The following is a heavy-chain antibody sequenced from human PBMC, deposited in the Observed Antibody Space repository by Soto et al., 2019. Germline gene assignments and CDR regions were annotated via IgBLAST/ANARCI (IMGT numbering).Heavy chain of an antibody. V-gene: IGHV4-39*01. CDR2: IYYTGST. Sequence: SETLSLTCAVSGGSISSSNWWSWVRQPPGKRLEWIGSIYYTGSTYYNPSLKSRVTISVDTSKSQFSLKLSSVTAADTAVYYCAIRSPGGLPGSYYYGMDVWCQGTIVTVSS. CDR1: GGSISSSNW. D-gene: IGHD3-10*01. J-gene: IGHJ6*02. CDR3: AIRSPGGLPGSYYYGMDV.